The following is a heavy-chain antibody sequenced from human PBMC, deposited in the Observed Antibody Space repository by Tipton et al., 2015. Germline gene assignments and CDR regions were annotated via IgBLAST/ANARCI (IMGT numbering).Heavy chain of an antibody. CDR3: ASRIVVVTSPFDY. Sequence: LRLSCTVSGGSISTYYWSWMRQPLGKGLEWIGYSSNSGSTNYNPSLKSRVTISVDTSKNQFSLELSSVTAADTAVYYCASRIVVVTSPFDYWGQGTLVTVSS. D-gene: IGHD2-21*02. CDR2: SSNSGST. J-gene: IGHJ4*02. V-gene: IGHV4-4*08. CDR1: GGSISTYY.